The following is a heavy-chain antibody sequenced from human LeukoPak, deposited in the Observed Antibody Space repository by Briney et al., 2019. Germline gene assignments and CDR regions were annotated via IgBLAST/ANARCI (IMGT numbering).Heavy chain of an antibody. V-gene: IGHV3-9*01. D-gene: IGHD5-12*01. J-gene: IGHJ4*02. Sequence: GGSLRLSCAVSGFTFDDYAMHWVRQVPGKGLEWVSGINWNSDSIGYADSVKGRFTASRDNAKNSLYLQMNSLRAEDTAFYYCAINGGGDSGYGNFDYWGQGTLVTVSS. CDR1: GFTFDDYA. CDR2: INWNSDSI. CDR3: AINGGGDSGYGNFDY.